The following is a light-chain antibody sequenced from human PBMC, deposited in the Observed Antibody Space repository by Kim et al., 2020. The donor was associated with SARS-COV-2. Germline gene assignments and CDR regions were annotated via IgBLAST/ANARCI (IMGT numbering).Light chain of an antibody. CDR3: QQYGRSPLT. CDR1: QRVSSSY. V-gene: IGKV3-20*01. J-gene: IGKJ4*01. Sequence: PGESATLSCRASQRVSSSYLAWYQQRPGQAPRLLIYGASSRATGIPDRFSGSGSGADFTLTISRLESEDFAVYYCQQYGRSPLTFGGGTKVDIK. CDR2: GAS.